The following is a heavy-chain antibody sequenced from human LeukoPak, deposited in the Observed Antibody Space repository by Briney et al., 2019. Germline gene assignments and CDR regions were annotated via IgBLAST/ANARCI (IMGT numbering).Heavy chain of an antibody. Sequence: GASVKVSCKASGYTFTSYAMHWVRQAPGQRLEWMGWINAGNGNTKYSQKFQGRVTITRDTSASTAYMELSSLRSEDTAVYYCARDHGGSGYDQSNYFDYWGQGTLVTVSS. V-gene: IGHV1-3*01. CDR2: INAGNGNT. CDR3: ARDHGGSGYDQSNYFDY. J-gene: IGHJ4*02. CDR1: GYTFTSYA. D-gene: IGHD5-12*01.